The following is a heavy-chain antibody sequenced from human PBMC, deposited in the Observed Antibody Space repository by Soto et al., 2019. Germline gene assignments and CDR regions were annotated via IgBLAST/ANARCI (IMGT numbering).Heavy chain of an antibody. Sequence: GESLKISCKGSGYRFTTYWIGWVRQMPGKGLEWMGIIYPDDSDTRYSPSFQGQVTISVDKSISTAYLQWSSLKASYTAMYYCARRNDYNIDYWGQGTLVTVSS. CDR1: GYRFTTYW. D-gene: IGHD4-4*01. CDR2: IYPDDSDT. CDR3: ARRNDYNIDY. J-gene: IGHJ4*02. V-gene: IGHV5-51*01.